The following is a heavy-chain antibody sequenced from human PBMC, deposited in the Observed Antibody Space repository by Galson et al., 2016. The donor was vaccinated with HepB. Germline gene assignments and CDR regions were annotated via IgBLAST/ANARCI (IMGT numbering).Heavy chain of an antibody. J-gene: IGHJ6*02. CDR2: IDTAGGT. V-gene: IGHV3-13*01. CDR1: GFTFSSYD. CDR3: VREILLVVGYYGMDV. D-gene: IGHD5-18*01. Sequence: LRLSCAASGFTFSSYDMHWVRQATGKGLEWVSGIDTAGGTSYLGSVKGRFTISRENAKNSLYLQMNSLRVGDTAVYYCVREILLVVGYYGMDVWGQGTLVTVSS.